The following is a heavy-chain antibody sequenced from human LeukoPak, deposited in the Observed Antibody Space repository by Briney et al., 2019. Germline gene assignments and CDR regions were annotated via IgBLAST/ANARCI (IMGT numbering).Heavy chain of an antibody. J-gene: IGHJ4*02. Sequence: ASVKVSCKASGYTFTSYYMHWVRQAPGQGLEWMGIINPSVGSTSYAQKFQGRVTMTRDTSTSTVYMELSSLRSEDTAVHYCATVGYCSGGSCYRGSDNFDYWGQGTLVTVSS. CDR1: GYTFTSYY. D-gene: IGHD2-15*01. CDR3: ATVGYCSGGSCYRGSDNFDY. CDR2: INPSVGST. V-gene: IGHV1-46*01.